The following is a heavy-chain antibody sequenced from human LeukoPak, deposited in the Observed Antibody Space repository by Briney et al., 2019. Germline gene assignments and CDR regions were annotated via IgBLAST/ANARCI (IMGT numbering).Heavy chain of an antibody. J-gene: IGHJ4*02. D-gene: IGHD3-3*01. CDR1: GLTFSASA. V-gene: IGHV3-73*01. CDR3: STWDGDLWY. CDR2: IRSNSNNYAT. Sequence: GGSLRLSCAASGLTFSASAMHWVRQAPGKGLEWVGRIRSNSNNYATAYAASVKGRFTISRDDSKSTAHLQMNSLKSEDTAVYYCSTWDGDLWYWGQGTLVTVSS.